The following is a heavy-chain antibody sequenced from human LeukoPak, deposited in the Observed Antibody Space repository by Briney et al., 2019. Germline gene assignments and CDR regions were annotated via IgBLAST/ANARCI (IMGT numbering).Heavy chain of an antibody. CDR1: GFTFSSYG. Sequence: PGGSLRLSCAASGFTFSSYGMHWVRQAPGKGLEWVAVISYDGSNKYYADSVKGRFTISRDNSKNTLYLQMNSLRAEDTAVYYCATQLRYFDWLPLGYWGQGTLVTVSS. CDR2: ISYDGSNK. D-gene: IGHD3-9*01. CDR3: ATQLRYFDWLPLGY. V-gene: IGHV3-30*03. J-gene: IGHJ4*02.